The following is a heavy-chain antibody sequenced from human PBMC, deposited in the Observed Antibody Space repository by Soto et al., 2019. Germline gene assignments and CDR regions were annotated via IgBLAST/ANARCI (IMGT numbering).Heavy chain of an antibody. CDR2: INHSGST. D-gene: IGHD3-10*01. J-gene: IGHJ4*02. V-gene: IGHV4-34*01. CDR1: GGSFSGYY. CDR3: AIDQITCLFGY. Sequence: QVQLQQWGAGLLKPSETLSLTCAVSGGSFSGYYWTWFRQPPGTGLEWIGEINHSGSTNYNPSLKSRVTISVDTSKNQFSLKLTSVTAADTAVYYCAIDQITCLFGYWGQGTLVTVSS.